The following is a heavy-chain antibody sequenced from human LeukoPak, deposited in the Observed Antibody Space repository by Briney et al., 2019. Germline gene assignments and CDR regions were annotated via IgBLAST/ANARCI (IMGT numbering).Heavy chain of an antibody. CDR2: IYPDDSDT. V-gene: IGHV5-51*01. CDR3: ARSRDSSGYYYLI. Sequence: GESLKISCEASGYTFTNYWIGWVRQMPGKGLEWMGIIYPDDSDTKYSPSFQGQVTISADKSISTAYLQWSSLKAADTAMYYRARSRDSSGYYYLIWGQGTLVTVSS. J-gene: IGHJ4*02. CDR1: GYTFTNYW. D-gene: IGHD3-22*01.